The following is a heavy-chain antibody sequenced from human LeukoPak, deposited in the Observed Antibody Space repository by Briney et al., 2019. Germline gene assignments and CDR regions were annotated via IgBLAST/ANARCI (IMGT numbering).Heavy chain of an antibody. V-gene: IGHV1-2*02. CDR1: GYTFTGYY. CDR2: INPNSGGT. J-gene: IGHJ4*02. CDR3: ARDPHYDFWSGQDY. Sequence: ASVKVSCKASGYTFTGYYMHWVRQAPGQGLEWMGWINPNSGGTNYAQKFQGRVTMTRDTSISTAYMELSRLRSDDTAVYYCARDPHYDFWSGQDYWGQGTLVTVSS. D-gene: IGHD3-3*01.